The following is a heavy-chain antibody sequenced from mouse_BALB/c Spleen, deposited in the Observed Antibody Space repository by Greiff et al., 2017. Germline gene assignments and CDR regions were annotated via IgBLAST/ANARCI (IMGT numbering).Heavy chain of an antibody. Sequence: EVKLQESGGGLVKPGGSLKLSCAASGFTFSSYTMSWVRQTPEKRLEWVATISSGGSYTYYPDSVKGRFTISRDNAKNTLYLQMSSLKSEDTAMYYCTRDTPHDGGDAMDYWGQGTSVTVSS. CDR2: ISSGGSYT. D-gene: IGHD2-3*01. J-gene: IGHJ4*01. CDR1: GFTFSSYT. V-gene: IGHV5-6-4*01. CDR3: TRDTPHDGGDAMDY.